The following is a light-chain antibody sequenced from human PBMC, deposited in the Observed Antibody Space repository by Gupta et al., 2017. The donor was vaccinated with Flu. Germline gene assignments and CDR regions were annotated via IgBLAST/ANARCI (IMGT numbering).Light chain of an antibody. V-gene: IGLV1-44*01. J-gene: IGLJ3*02. CDR1: FPNIGGNP. CDR3: AAWGDSLNGHNWV. Sequence: QSVLTQPPLASGTPGQRVPLSCPGRFPNIGGNPVYWYQQPPGTAPKPLVYYNKQRHSRVPDRFSGSTSGTSASLAIRGLQSEDEADYYCAAWGDSLNGHNWVFGGGTKLTVL. CDR2: YNK.